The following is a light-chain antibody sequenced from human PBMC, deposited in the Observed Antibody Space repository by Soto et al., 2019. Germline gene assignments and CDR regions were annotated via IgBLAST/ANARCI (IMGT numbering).Light chain of an antibody. Sequence: QITQSPSSLSASVGDRVHITCRASQGISSYLAWYQQKPGKGPKLLIYAASTLQSGVPLRFSGSGSGTEFTLTVSSLQPEDFATYYCQQLNSYPITFGQGTRLEIK. J-gene: IGKJ5*01. CDR1: QGISSY. CDR3: QQLNSYPIT. V-gene: IGKV1-9*01. CDR2: AAS.